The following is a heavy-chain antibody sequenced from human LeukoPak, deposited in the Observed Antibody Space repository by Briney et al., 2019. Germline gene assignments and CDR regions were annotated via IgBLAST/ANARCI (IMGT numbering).Heavy chain of an antibody. CDR2: ISSSSSTI. D-gene: IGHD2-15*01. J-gene: IGHJ4*02. Sequence: GGSLRLSCAASGFTFSSYSMNWVRQAPGKGLECVSYISSSSSTIYYADSVKGRFTISRDNAKNSLYLQMNSLRAEDTAVYYCAREEVVFDYWGQGTLVTVSS. CDR3: AREEVVFDY. CDR1: GFTFSSYS. V-gene: IGHV3-48*01.